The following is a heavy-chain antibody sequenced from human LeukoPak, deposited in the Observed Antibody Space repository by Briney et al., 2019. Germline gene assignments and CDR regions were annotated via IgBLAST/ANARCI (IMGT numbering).Heavy chain of an antibody. Sequence: GGSLRLSCAASGFTFSSYAMSWVRQAPGKGLEWVSAISGSGGSTYYADSVKGRFTISRDNSKNTLYLQMNSLRAEDAAVYYCARALLTDSGKDYWGQGTLVTVSS. CDR2: ISGSGGST. V-gene: IGHV3-23*01. D-gene: IGHD1-26*01. CDR3: ARALLTDSGKDY. CDR1: GFTFSSYA. J-gene: IGHJ4*02.